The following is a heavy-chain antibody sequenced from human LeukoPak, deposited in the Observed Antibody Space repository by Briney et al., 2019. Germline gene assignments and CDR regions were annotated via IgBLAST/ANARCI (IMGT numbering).Heavy chain of an antibody. Sequence: PGGSLRLSCVASGFSFSSYGMHWVRQAPGKGLEWVSVIYSGGNTYYADSVKGRFTISRDNSNNTLYLQMNSLRAEDTAVYYCARGVVGATNNWLDPWRQGTLVTVSS. D-gene: IGHD1-26*01. CDR2: IYSGGNT. CDR1: GFSFSSYG. J-gene: IGHJ5*02. V-gene: IGHV3-66*01. CDR3: ARGVVGATNNWLDP.